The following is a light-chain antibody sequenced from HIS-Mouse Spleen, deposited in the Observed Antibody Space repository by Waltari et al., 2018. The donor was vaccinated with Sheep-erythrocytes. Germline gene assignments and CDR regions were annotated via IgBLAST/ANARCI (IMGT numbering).Light chain of an antibody. Sequence: DIQMTQSPSSLSASVGDRVTITCRASQSISSYLNWYQQKPGKAPKLLIYAASSLQSWVPSRFSGSGSGTDFTLTISSLQPEDFATYYFQQSYSTPPLTFGGGTKVEIK. CDR3: QQSYSTPPLT. CDR2: AAS. CDR1: QSISSY. J-gene: IGKJ4*01. V-gene: IGKV1-39*01.